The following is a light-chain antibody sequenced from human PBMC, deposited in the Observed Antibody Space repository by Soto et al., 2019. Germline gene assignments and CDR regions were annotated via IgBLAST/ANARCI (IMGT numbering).Light chain of an antibody. J-gene: IGLJ1*01. V-gene: IGLV2-14*01. CDR3: SSYTGGSTYV. Sequence: SGPAQPAPVSGAPGQANNISCTGNNSDIGGYKYVSWYQQHPGKAPKLMIYDVSNRPSGVSNRFSGSKSGNTATLTISGLQGEDEAEYYCSSYTGGSTYVFGTGTKVTVL. CDR1: NSDIGGYKY. CDR2: DVS.